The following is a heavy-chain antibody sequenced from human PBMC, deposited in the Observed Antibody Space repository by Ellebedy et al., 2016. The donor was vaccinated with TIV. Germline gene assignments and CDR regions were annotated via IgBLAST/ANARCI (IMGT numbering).Heavy chain of an antibody. J-gene: IGHJ6*02. CDR3: ARDRAVGSRDQQYGMDV. Sequence: SETLSLTXAVYGGSFSDYYWTWIRQPPGKGLEWIGEINHGGTANYNPSLKSRVTVSVDTSKNQFSLRLTSVTAADTALYFCARDRAVGSRDQQYGMDVWGQGTTVTVSS. CDR1: GGSFSDYY. CDR2: INHGGTA. V-gene: IGHV4-34*01. D-gene: IGHD2-2*01.